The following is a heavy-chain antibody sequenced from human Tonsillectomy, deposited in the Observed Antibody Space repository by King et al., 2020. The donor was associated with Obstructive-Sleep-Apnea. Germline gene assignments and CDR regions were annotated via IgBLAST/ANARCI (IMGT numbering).Heavy chain of an antibody. CDR3: AKDRLTAMGYFDY. J-gene: IGHJ4*02. Sequence: VQLVESGGGVVHPGRSLRLSCAASGFTFSNYGMDWVRQAPGKGLEWVAGTSYQGSHKYYADSVKGRFTISRDNSKNTLYLQMNSLRAEDTAVYYCAKDRLTAMGYFDYWGQGILVTVSS. V-gene: IGHV3-30*18. D-gene: IGHD5-18*01. CDR1: GFTFSNYG. CDR2: TSYQGSHK.